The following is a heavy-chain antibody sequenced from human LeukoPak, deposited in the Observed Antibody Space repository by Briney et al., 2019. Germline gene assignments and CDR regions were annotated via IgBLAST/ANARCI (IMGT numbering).Heavy chain of an antibody. CDR1: GDSISSGAYS. CDR3: ARELWFANAPGSWLDP. Sequence: SQTLSLTCVVYGDSISSGAYSWSWIRQPPGKGLEWIGYIFHTGSTFYNPSLKSRVTISVDNSKNQFSLRLNSVTAADTVVYYCARELWFANAPGSWLDPWGQGTLVTVSS. CDR2: IFHTGST. D-gene: IGHD3-10*01. V-gene: IGHV4-30-2*01. J-gene: IGHJ5*02.